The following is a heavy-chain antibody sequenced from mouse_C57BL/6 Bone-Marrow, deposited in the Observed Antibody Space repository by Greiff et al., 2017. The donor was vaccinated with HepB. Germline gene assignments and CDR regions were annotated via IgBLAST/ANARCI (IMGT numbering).Heavy chain of an antibody. CDR2: IYPGSGST. V-gene: IGHV1-55*01. CDR3: ARLYYGSSYEFAY. CDR1: GYTFTSYW. J-gene: IGHJ3*01. Sequence: VKLQQPGAELVKPGASVKMSCKASGYTFTSYWITWVKQRPGQGLEWIGDIYPGSGSTNYNEKFKSKATLTVDTSSSTAYMQLSSLTSEDSAVYYCARLYYGSSYEFAYWGQGTLVTVSA. D-gene: IGHD1-1*01.